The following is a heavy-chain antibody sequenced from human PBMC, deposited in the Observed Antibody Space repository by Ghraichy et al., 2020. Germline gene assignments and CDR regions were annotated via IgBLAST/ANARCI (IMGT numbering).Heavy chain of an antibody. Sequence: GESLNISCAASGFTFKNYWMSWVRQAPGKGLEWVANIKYDGFESYFADSVKGRFTISRDNDKKSLSLQMNSLRVEDTAVYYCARRDGYDYGGTPNIYFDHLGPGNPGHRLL. CDR2: IKYDGFES. D-gene: IGHD5-12*01. CDR3: ARRDGYDYGGTPNIYFDH. V-gene: IGHV3-7*01. CDR1: GFTFKNYW. J-gene: IGHJ4*02.